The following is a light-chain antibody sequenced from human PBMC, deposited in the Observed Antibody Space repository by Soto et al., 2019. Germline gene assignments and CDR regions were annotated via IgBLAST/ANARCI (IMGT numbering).Light chain of an antibody. CDR2: AAS. CDR1: QDISSY. J-gene: IGKJ3*01. CDR3: QQLNSYLFT. Sequence: DIQLTQSPSFLSASVGDRVTITCRASQDISSYLAWYQQKPGKAPKLLIYAASTLQSGVPSRFSGSGSGTEFTLTISSLQPEDFANYYCQQLNSYLFTFGPGTKVDIK. V-gene: IGKV1-9*01.